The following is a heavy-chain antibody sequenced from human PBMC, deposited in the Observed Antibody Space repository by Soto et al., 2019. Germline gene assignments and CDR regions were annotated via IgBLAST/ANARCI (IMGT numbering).Heavy chain of an antibody. CDR2: IYYSGST. CDR3: ARAGSKFSASTVMYYYYYMDV. CDR1: GDCVNSYY. V-gene: IGHV4-59*02. Sequence: TSETLSLTCAVSGDCVNSYYLSGIRQPPGKGLEWIGYIYYSGSTNYNPSLKSRVTISVDTSKNQFSLKLSSVTAADTAVYYCARAGSKFSASTVMYYYYYMDVWGKGTTVTVSS. J-gene: IGHJ6*03. D-gene: IGHD4-4*01.